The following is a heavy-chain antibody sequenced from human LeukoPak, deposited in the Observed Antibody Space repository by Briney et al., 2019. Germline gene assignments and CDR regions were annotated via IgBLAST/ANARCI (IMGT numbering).Heavy chain of an antibody. D-gene: IGHD2-15*01. CDR3: ARDYCSGGSCYYIDY. J-gene: IGHJ4*02. CDR2: IYHSGST. V-gene: IGHV4-38-2*02. CDR1: GYSISSGYY. Sequence: SETLSLTCTVSGYSISSGYYWGWIRQPPGKGLEWIGSIYHSGSTYYNPSLKSRVTISVDTSKNQFSLKLSSVTAADMAVYYCARDYCSGGSCYYIDYWGQGTLVTVSS.